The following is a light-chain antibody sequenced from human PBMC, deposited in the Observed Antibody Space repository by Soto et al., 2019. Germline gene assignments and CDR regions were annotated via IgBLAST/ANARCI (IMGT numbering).Light chain of an antibody. CDR1: QSVSSK. V-gene: IGKV3-15*01. CDR2: GAS. J-gene: IGKJ1*01. Sequence: PATLSVSPGEKATLSCRASQSVSSKLAWYQKKTGQAPRLLIYGASTSATGIPARFSGGGSGTEFTLTISSLQSEDFAVYYCQQDNKWCTFGQGTKVDI. CDR3: QQDNKWCT.